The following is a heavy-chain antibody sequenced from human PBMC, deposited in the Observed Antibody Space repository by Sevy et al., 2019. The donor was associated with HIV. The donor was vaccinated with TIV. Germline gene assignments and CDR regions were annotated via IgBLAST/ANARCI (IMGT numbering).Heavy chain of an antibody. D-gene: IGHD3-9*01. Sequence: GGSLRLSCAASGLTFSSYSMNWVRQAPGKGLEWVSYISSSSSTIYYADSVKGRFTISRDNAKNSLYLQMNSLRDEDTAVYYCARGSRKISSSAYDILTGEPHLRYWGQGTLVTVSS. CDR1: GLTFSSYS. CDR2: ISSSSSTI. CDR3: ARGSRKISSSAYDILTGEPHLRY. V-gene: IGHV3-48*02. J-gene: IGHJ4*02.